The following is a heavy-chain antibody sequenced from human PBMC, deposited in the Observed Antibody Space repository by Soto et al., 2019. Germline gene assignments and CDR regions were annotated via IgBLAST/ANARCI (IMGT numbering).Heavy chain of an antibody. J-gene: IGHJ4*02. V-gene: IGHV4-59*01. D-gene: IGHD1-26*01. CDR1: GGSISNYY. CDR2: IFYSVST. CDR3: ARAQGVGASDY. Sequence: KSSETLSLTCTVSGGSISNYYWSWIRQPPGKGLEWIAYIFYSVSTNYNPSLKSRVTISVDTSKSQVSLKLRSVTAADTAVYYCARAQGVGASDYWGQGTLVTVSS.